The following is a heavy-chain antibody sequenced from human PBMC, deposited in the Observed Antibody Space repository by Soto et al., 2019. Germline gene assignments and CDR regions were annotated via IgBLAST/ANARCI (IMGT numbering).Heavy chain of an antibody. D-gene: IGHD6-6*01. CDR2: ISYSGNT. CDR1: GDSRSTYY. J-gene: IGHJ5*02. V-gene: IGHV4-59*01. CDR3: ARRSSSSLGTLFDP. Sequence: SETLSLTCTFSGDSRSTYYWSWIRQPPGKGLEWIGYISYSGNTNYNPSLKGRVTMSIDTSKNQLSLKVTSVTPADTAVYYCARRSSSSLGTLFDPWGRGILVTVSS.